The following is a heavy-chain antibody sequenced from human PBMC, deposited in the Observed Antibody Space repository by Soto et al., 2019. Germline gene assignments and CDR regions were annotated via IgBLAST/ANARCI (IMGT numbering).Heavy chain of an antibody. V-gene: IGHV3-66*01. D-gene: IGHD6-19*01. CDR2: IYSGGST. CDR3: ARSVLAVAFFDY. J-gene: IGHJ4*02. CDR1: GFTVSSNY. Sequence: EVQLVESGGGLVQPGGSLRLSCAASGFTVSSNYMSWVRQAPGKGLEWVSLIYSGGSTYYADSVKGRFTLSRDNSKNTLYLQMNSLRAEATAVYYCARSVLAVAFFDYWGQGTLVTVSS.